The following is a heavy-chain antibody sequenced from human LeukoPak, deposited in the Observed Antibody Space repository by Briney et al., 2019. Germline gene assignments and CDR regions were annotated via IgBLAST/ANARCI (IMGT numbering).Heavy chain of an antibody. CDR3: ARERGYTYGAAFDY. CDR2: ISSSGNTI. J-gene: IGHJ4*02. V-gene: IGHV3-11*01. Sequence: PGGSLRLSCAASGFIFGDYYTSWIRQAPGKGLEWVSYISSSGNTIYYADSVKGRFTISRDNAKNSLYLQMNSLRAEDTAVYYCARERGYTYGAAFDYWGQGTLVTVSS. D-gene: IGHD5-18*01. CDR1: GFIFGDYY.